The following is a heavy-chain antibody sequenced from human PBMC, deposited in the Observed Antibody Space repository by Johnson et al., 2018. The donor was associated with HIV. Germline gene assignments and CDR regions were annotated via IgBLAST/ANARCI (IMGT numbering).Heavy chain of an antibody. V-gene: IGHV3-20*04. D-gene: IGHD3-22*01. J-gene: IGHJ3*02. CDR3: ATHYYDSINAFDI. CDR1: GFTFSSYA. Sequence: VQLVESGGGVVQPGRSLRLSCAASGFTFSSYAMHWVRQAPAKGLEWVSGINWNGGSTGYADSVKGRFTISRDNAKKSLYLQMNSLRAEDTALYYCATHYYDSINAFDIWGQGTMVTVSS. CDR2: INWNGGST.